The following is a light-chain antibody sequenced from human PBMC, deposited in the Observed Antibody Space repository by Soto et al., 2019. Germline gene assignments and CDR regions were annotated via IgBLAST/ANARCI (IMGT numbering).Light chain of an antibody. Sequence: QSVLTQPASVSGSPGQSITISCTGTSSDIVVYNYVSWYQQHPCKAPKFMIYDVSIRPSGVSNRFSGSKSGNTASLTISGLQAEDEADYYCSSYTTSNTRQIVFGTGTKVTVL. CDR1: SSDIVVYNY. V-gene: IGLV2-14*01. CDR2: DVS. J-gene: IGLJ1*01. CDR3: SSYTTSNTRQIV.